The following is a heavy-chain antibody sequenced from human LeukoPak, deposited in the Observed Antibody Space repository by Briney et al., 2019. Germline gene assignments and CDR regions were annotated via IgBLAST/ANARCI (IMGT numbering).Heavy chain of an antibody. CDR1: GFTFSSYW. J-gene: IGHJ6*02. CDR3: ASRYLGSSGPTPYYYGMDV. D-gene: IGHD6-19*01. CDR2: INSDGSST. Sequence: GGSLRLSCAASGFTFSSYWMHWVRQAPGKGLVWVSRINSDGSSTSYADSVKGRFTISRDNAKNTLYLQMNSLRAEDTAVYYCASRYLGSSGPTPYYYGMDVWGQGTTVTVSS. V-gene: IGHV3-74*01.